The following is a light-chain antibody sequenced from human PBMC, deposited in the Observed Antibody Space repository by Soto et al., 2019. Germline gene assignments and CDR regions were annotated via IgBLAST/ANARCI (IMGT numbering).Light chain of an antibody. CDR1: QSISYY. Sequence: DIQMTQYPSSLSASVGDRVTITCRAIQSISYYLNWYQQKQGRAPRLLIYSTSTLQSGVPSKFSGSASGTDFTLTISSLQPEDFATYYCQQSYSTPWTFGQGTKVDI. J-gene: IGKJ1*01. CDR2: STS. CDR3: QQSYSTPWT. V-gene: IGKV1-39*01.